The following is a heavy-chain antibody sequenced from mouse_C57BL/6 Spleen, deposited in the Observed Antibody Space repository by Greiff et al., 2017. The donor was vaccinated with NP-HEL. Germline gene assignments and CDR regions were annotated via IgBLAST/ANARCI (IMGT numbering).Heavy chain of an antibody. CDR1: GYTFTSYW. CDR2: IYPGSGST. D-gene: IGHD2-4*01. J-gene: IGHJ4*01. CDR3: ARGGLRRETPMDY. Sequence: QVQLQQPGAELVKPGASVKMSCKASGYTFTSYWITWVKQRPGQGLEWIGDIYPGSGSTNYNEKFKSKATLTVDTSSSTAYMQLSSLTSEDSAVYYCARGGLRRETPMDYWGQGTSVTVSS. V-gene: IGHV1-55*01.